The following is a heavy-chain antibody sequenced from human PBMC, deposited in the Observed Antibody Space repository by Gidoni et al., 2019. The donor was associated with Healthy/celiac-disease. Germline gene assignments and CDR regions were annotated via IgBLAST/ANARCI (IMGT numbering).Heavy chain of an antibody. J-gene: IGHJ4*02. CDR2: IDWDDDK. CDR3: ARIRVSYDSSGYWYYFDY. Sequence: QVTLRESGPALVTPTPTLTLTCPFSGFSLSTSGMCVSWIRQPPGKALEWLALIDWDDDKYCSTSLKTRLTISKDTSKNQVVLTMTNMDPVDTATYYCARIRVSYDSSGYWYYFDYWGQGTLVTVSS. D-gene: IGHD3-22*01. V-gene: IGHV2-70*01. CDR1: GFSLSTSGMC.